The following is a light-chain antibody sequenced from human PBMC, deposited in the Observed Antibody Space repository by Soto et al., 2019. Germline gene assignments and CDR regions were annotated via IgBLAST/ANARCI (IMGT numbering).Light chain of an antibody. Sequence: EIVMTQSPATLSVSPGERATISCRASQSVRNDLAWYQQKPGKAPRVLVYGASTTATGVPASFSGSGSGTAFTLTISSLQSEDFAVYYCQQYNNWYSFGQGTKLEIK. CDR1: QSVRND. J-gene: IGKJ2*03. V-gene: IGKV3-15*01. CDR2: GAS. CDR3: QQYNNWYS.